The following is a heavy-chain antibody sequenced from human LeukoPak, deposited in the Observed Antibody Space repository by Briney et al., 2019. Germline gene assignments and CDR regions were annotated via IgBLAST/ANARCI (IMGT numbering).Heavy chain of an antibody. CDR2: IYSGGST. D-gene: IGHD3-10*01. Sequence: PGGSLRLSCAASGFTFSIYSMNWVRQAPGKGLECVSVIYSGGSTYSADSVKGRFTISRDNSRNMVYLQMSSLRAEDTAVYYCARTRGSHPSPFDSWGQGTLVTVSS. V-gene: IGHV3-53*01. J-gene: IGHJ4*02. CDR1: GFTFSIYS. CDR3: ARTRGSHPSPFDS.